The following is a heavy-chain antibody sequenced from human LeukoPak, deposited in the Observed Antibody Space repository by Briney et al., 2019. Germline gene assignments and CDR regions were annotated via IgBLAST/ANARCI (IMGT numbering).Heavy chain of an antibody. D-gene: IGHD1-26*01. CDR3: AKDRGMGAKYNDAFDI. Sequence: PGGTLRLSCAASGLTFSSYGMSWVRQAPGKGLEWVSAISGSGGSTYYADSVKGRFTISRDNSKNTLYLQMNSLRAEDTAVYYCAKDRGMGAKYNDAFDIWGQGTMVTVSS. CDR1: GLTFSSYG. CDR2: ISGSGGST. J-gene: IGHJ3*02. V-gene: IGHV3-23*01.